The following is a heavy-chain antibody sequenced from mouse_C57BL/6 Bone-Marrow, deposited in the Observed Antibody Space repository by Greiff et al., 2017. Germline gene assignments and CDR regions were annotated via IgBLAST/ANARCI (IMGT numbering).Heavy chain of an antibody. CDR2: IYPGDGDT. Sequence: QVQLKQSGAELVKPGASVKISCKASGYAFSRYWMNWVKQRPGKGLEWIGQIYPGDGDTNYNGKLKGKATLTADKSSSTAYMQISSLTSEDSAVYFCARFYDYDWFAYWGQGTLVTVSA. V-gene: IGHV1-80*01. J-gene: IGHJ3*01. CDR3: ARFYDYDWFAY. CDR1: GYAFSRYW. D-gene: IGHD2-4*01.